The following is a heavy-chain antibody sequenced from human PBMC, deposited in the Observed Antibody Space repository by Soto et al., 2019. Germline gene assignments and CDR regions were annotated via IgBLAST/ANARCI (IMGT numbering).Heavy chain of an antibody. Sequence: QVRLVQSGAEVKKPGSSVKVSCKASGGTFSNYAITWLRLAPGQGLEWLGGIIPVFGTVNYAQKFQGWVTITADESTSTAYMELSRLRSEDTAVYYCARDNPYTNSFGDWFDPWGQGTLVIVS. D-gene: IGHD6-13*01. J-gene: IGHJ5*02. CDR2: IIPVFGTV. CDR1: GGTFSNYA. V-gene: IGHV1-69*01. CDR3: ARDNPYTNSFGDWFDP.